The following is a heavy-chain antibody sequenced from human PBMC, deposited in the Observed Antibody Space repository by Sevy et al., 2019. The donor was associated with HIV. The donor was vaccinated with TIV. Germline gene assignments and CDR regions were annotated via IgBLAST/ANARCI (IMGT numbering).Heavy chain of an antibody. Sequence: GGSLRLSCAASGFTFSDYYMSWIRQAPGKGLEWVSYISSSGSTIYYADSVKGRFTISRDNAKNSLYLQMNSLRAEDTAVYYCARDTYSSSGDYYYYYYMDVWGKGSTVTVSS. V-gene: IGHV3-11*01. CDR1: GFTFSDYY. CDR2: ISSSGSTI. D-gene: IGHD6-6*01. J-gene: IGHJ6*03. CDR3: ARDTYSSSGDYYYYYYMDV.